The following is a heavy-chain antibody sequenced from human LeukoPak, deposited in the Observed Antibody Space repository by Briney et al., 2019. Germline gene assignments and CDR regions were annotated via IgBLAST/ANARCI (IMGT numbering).Heavy chain of an antibody. Sequence: GGSLRLSCAASGFTFSNYAMGWVRQAPGRGLEWVSSISATGNTADYTDSVRGRFVISRDTSKSMLYLQMSGLRAEDTAIYYCAKLKGGSTYYSPPDHWGQGALVTVSS. CDR2: ISATGNTA. V-gene: IGHV3-23*01. CDR1: GFTFSNYA. D-gene: IGHD3-22*01. J-gene: IGHJ4*02. CDR3: AKLKGGSTYYSPPDH.